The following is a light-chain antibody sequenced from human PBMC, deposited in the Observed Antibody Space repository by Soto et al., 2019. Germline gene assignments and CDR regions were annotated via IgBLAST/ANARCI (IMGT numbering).Light chain of an antibody. CDR3: QQYGMSPWT. J-gene: IGKJ1*01. CDR1: QSISSSY. CDR2: GAS. Sequence: DIVLTQSPGTLSLSPGERATLSCRASQSISSSYLAWYQQRPGQAPRLLIYGASSRATGIPDRFSGSGSGTDFTLTISRLEPEDFAVDYCQQYGMSPWTFGQGTKVEI. V-gene: IGKV3-20*01.